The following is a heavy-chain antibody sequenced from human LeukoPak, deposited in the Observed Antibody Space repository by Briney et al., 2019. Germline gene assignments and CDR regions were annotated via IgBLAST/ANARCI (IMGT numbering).Heavy chain of an antibody. V-gene: IGHV3-23*01. Sequence: PGRSLRLSCAASGFTFSSYAMSWVRQAPGKGLEWVSAISGSGGSTYYADSVKGRFTISRDNSKNTLYLQMNSLRAEDTAVYYCAKDASYGSGPHYYYYGMDVWGQGTTVTVSS. CDR1: GFTFSSYA. D-gene: IGHD3-10*01. CDR3: AKDASYGSGPHYYYYGMDV. J-gene: IGHJ6*02. CDR2: ISGSGGST.